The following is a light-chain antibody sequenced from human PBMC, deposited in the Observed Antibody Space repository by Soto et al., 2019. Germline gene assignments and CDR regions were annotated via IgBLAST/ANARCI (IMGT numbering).Light chain of an antibody. V-gene: IGLV1-44*01. CDR1: SSNIGSNT. J-gene: IGLJ1*01. CDR3: AAWDDSLDRSV. CDR2: SNN. Sequence: QSVLTQPPSASGTPGQRVTISCSGSSSNIGSNTVNWYQQLPGTAPKLLIYSNNQRPSGVPDRFSGSKSGTSASLAISGLQSEDEAYYYCAAWDDSLDRSVFSTGPNATVL.